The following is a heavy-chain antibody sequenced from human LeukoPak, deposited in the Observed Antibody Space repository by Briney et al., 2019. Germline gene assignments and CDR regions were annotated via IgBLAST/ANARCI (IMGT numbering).Heavy chain of an antibody. J-gene: IGHJ4*02. D-gene: IGHD4-23*01. Sequence: ASVKVSCKASGGTFSSYAISWVRQAPGQGLEWMGRIIPILGIANYAQKFQGRVTITADKSTSTAYMELSSLRSEDTAVYYCARDGRTVVTQNPENFDYWGQGTLVTVSS. CDR2: IIPILGIA. V-gene: IGHV1-69*04. CDR1: GGTFSSYA. CDR3: ARDGRTVVTQNPENFDY.